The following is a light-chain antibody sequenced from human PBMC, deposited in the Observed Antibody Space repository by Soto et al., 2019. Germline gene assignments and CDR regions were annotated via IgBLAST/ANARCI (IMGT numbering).Light chain of an antibody. V-gene: IGKV1-39*01. CDR3: QQSYSTPPT. CDR2: RAS. J-gene: IGKJ1*01. Sequence: DIQMTQSPSTLSASVGERVTINCRASQSISDYLAWYQQKPGKAPRLLIYRASTLQGGVPSRFGGSGSGTDFTLTISSLQPEDFATYYCQQSYSTPPTFGQGTKVDIK. CDR1: QSISDY.